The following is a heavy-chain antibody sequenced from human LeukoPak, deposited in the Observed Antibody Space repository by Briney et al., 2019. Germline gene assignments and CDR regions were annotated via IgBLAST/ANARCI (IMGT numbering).Heavy chain of an antibody. V-gene: IGHV3-33*06. J-gene: IGHJ4*02. CDR2: IWYDGSNK. CDR1: GFTFSSYG. D-gene: IGHD3-22*01. CDR3: AKDWGYDSSGRLNY. Sequence: GGSLRLSCAASGFTFSSYGMHWVRQAPGKGLEWVAVIWYDGSNKYYADSVKGRFTISRDNSKNTLYLQMNSLRAEDTAVYYCAKDWGYDSSGRLNYWGQGTLVTVSS.